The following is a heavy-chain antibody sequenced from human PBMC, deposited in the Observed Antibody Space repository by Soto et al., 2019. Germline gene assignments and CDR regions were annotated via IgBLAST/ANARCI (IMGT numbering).Heavy chain of an antibody. CDR2: IIPILGIA. Sequence: SLKVSCKASGGTFSSYTISWVRQAPGQGLEWMGRIIPILGIANYAQKFQGRVTITADKSTSTAYMELSSLRSEDTAVYYCARDGQPYCSSTSCYGSNWFDPWGQGTLVTVSS. CDR1: GGTFSSYT. D-gene: IGHD2-2*01. J-gene: IGHJ5*02. CDR3: ARDGQPYCSSTSCYGSNWFDP. V-gene: IGHV1-69*04.